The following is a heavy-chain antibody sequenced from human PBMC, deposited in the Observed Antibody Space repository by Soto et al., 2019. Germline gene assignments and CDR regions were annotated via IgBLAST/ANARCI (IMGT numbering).Heavy chain of an antibody. J-gene: IGHJ2*01. CDR2: LNGNGVAT. CDR1: GLTFSNYA. V-gene: IGHV3-23*01. D-gene: IGHD2-8*01. CDR3: AKMRVSKMGDWFFDF. Sequence: EVQLLESGGGSIQPGGSLRLSCEASGLTFSNYAMSWVSQAPGKGLEWVSALNGNGVATFYADSVKGRFTISRDNSKNTLYVQMNNLRDEDTAVYFCAKMRVSKMGDWFFDFWGRGTLVTVSS.